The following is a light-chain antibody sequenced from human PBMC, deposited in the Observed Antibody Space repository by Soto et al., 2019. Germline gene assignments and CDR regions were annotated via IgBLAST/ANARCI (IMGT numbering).Light chain of an antibody. Sequence: DIQLTQSPSFLSASIGDRVTITCRASQGIRSFLAWYQQKPGKAPNLLISGASILRTGVPSRFSGSGSGTEFTLTISSLQPDDFATYYCQHLNTYPLTFGGGTKEEI. CDR2: GAS. CDR1: QGIRSF. J-gene: IGKJ4*01. CDR3: QHLNTYPLT. V-gene: IGKV1-9*01.